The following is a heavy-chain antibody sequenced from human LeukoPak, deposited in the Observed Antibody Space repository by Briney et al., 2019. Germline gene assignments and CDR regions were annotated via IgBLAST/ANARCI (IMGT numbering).Heavy chain of an antibody. CDR2: INHSGST. J-gene: IGHJ4*02. D-gene: IGHD5-24*01. CDR3: ARAGDGPSPLFDY. V-gene: IGHV4-34*01. Sequence: SETLSLTCAVYGGSFSGYYWSWIRQPPGKGLEWIGEINHSGSTNYNPSLKSRVTISVDTSKNQFSLKLSSVTAADTAVYYCARAGDGPSPLFDYWGQGTLVTVSS. CDR1: GGSFSGYY.